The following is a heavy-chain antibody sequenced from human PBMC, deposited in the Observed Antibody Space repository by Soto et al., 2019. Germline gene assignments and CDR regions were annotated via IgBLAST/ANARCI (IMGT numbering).Heavy chain of an antibody. J-gene: IGHJ4*02. CDR3: ARGREESYYDSSGYSDSDY. CDR2: IIPIFGTA. Sequence: SVKVSCKASGGTFSSYAISWVRQAPGQGLEWMGGIIPIFGTADYAQKFQGRVTITADESTSTAYMELSSLRSEDTAVYYCARGREESYYDSSGYSDSDYWGQGTLVTVSS. D-gene: IGHD3-22*01. CDR1: GGTFSSYA. V-gene: IGHV1-69*13.